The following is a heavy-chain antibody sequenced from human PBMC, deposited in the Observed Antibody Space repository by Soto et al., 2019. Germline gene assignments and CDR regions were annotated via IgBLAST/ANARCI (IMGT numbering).Heavy chain of an antibody. V-gene: IGHV3-23*01. CDR3: AKSATVVVTARSSWYFDL. J-gene: IGHJ2*01. Sequence: EVQLLESGGALVQPGGSLRLSCAASGFTFSSYAMSWVRQTPGKGLEWVSAISGSGGSTYYADSVKGRFSISQGNSKNSLDLQMTSLRAEDTAVYYCAKSATVVVTARSSWYFDLWGRGTLVTVS. CDR1: GFTFSSYA. D-gene: IGHD2-21*02. CDR2: ISGSGGST.